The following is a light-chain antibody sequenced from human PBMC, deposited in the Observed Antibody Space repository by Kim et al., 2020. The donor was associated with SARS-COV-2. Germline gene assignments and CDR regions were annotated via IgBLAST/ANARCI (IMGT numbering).Light chain of an antibody. V-gene: IGKV3-15*01. CDR2: SAS. CDR1: QSVNTN. Sequence: EVVLTQSPATLSVSPGERANLSCRASQSVNTNLAWYQQKPGQAPRLLVYSASTRATGIPARFSGTGSGTEFALTISSLQSEDSAVYYCQQYNNWLPYTFGQGTKLEI. CDR3: QQYNNWLPYT. J-gene: IGKJ2*01.